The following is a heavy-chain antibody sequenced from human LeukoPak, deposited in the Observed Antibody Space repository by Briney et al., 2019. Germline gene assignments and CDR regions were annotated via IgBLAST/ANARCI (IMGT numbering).Heavy chain of an antibody. Sequence: PGGSLRLSCAASGFTFEDYAMHWVRQAPGKGLEWVSAISGRGDSTHYADSVKGRFTISRDNSKNTVYLQMNSLRPEDTAVYYCARDLYNYGSQLLIWGQGTLVTVSS. V-gene: IGHV3-23*01. CDR1: GFTFEDYA. CDR3: ARDLYNYGSQLLI. D-gene: IGHD5-18*01. CDR2: ISGRGDST. J-gene: IGHJ4*02.